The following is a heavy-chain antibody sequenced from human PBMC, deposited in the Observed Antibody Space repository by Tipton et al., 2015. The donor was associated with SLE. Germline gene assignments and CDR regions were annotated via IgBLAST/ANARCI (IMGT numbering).Heavy chain of an antibody. V-gene: IGHV3-23*01. CDR3: AKSANYDFWSGYWNWFDP. CDR2: ISGSGGST. D-gene: IGHD3-3*01. Sequence: GSLRLSCAASGFTFSSYAMSWVRQAPGKGLEWVSAISGSGGSTYYADSVKGRFTISRDNSKNTLYLQMNSLRAEDTAVYYCAKSANYDFWSGYWNWFDPWGQGTLVTVSS. J-gene: IGHJ5*02. CDR1: GFTFSSYA.